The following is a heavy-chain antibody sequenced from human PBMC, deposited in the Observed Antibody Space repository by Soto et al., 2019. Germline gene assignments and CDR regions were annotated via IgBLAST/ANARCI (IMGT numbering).Heavy chain of an antibody. V-gene: IGHV3-23*01. CDR2: ISGSGGST. Sequence: PGGSLRLSCAASGFTFSSYAMSWVRQAPGKGLEWVSAISGSGGSTYYADSVKGRFTISRDNSKNTLYLQMNSLRAEDTAVYYCANPTPEYCSRGSCQQRDPWGQGTLVTVSS. J-gene: IGHJ5*02. CDR3: ANPTPEYCSRGSCQQRDP. D-gene: IGHD2-15*01. CDR1: GFTFSSYA.